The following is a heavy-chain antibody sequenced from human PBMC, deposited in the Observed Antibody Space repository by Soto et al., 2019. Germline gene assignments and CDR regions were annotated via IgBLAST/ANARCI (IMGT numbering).Heavy chain of an antibody. CDR1: GFTFSSYA. CDR2: ISYDGSNK. V-gene: IGHV3-30-3*01. D-gene: IGHD3-22*01. Sequence: QVQLVESGGGVVQPGRSLRLSCAASGFTFSSYAMHWVRQAPGKRLEWVAVISYDGSNKYYADSVKGRFTISRDNSKNTLHLQMNSLRAEDTAVYYCPRDGDSSGYYYGDYFDYWGQGTLVTVSS. J-gene: IGHJ4*02. CDR3: PRDGDSSGYYYGDYFDY.